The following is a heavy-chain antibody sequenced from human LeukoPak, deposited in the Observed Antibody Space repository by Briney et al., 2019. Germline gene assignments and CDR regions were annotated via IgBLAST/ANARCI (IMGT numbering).Heavy chain of an antibody. Sequence: SETLSLTCTVSGGSISSSNYYWGWIRQPPGKGLEWIGEINHSGSTNYNPSLKSRVTISVDTSKNQFSLKLSSVTAADTAVYYCARVGCSGGSCYGPGTYYYYYYMDVWGKGTTVTVSS. CDR3: ARVGCSGGSCYGPGTYYYYYYMDV. CDR2: INHSGST. J-gene: IGHJ6*03. CDR1: GGSISSSNYY. V-gene: IGHV4-39*07. D-gene: IGHD2-15*01.